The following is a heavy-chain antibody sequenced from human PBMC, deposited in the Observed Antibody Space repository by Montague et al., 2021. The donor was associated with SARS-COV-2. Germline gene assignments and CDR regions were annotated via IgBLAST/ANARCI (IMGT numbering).Heavy chain of an antibody. D-gene: IGHD1-7*01. Sequence: PALVKPTQTLTLTCTFSGFSFSTSGMCVSWIRQPPGKALEWLARIDWDDDKYYSTPLKTRLTISKDTSKNQVVLTMTNMDPVDTATYYCARETGTTVSLDYWGQGTLVTVSS. CDR3: ARETGTTVSLDY. CDR1: GFSFSTSGMC. CDR2: IDWDDDK. V-gene: IGHV2-70*11. J-gene: IGHJ4*02.